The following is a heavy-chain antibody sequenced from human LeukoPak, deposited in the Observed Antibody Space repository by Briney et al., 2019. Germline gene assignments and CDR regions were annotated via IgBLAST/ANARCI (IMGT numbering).Heavy chain of an antibody. CDR1: GFTFNSYA. CDR2: IGGSGGTT. Sequence: GGSLRLSCAASGFTFNSYAMSWVRQAPGKGLEWVSAIGGSGGTTYYADSVKGRFTISRDNSKDTLYLQMNSLRAEDTALYYCAKRSRDSSGWSDHWGQGTLVTVSS. V-gene: IGHV3-23*01. CDR3: AKRSRDSSGWSDH. D-gene: IGHD6-19*01. J-gene: IGHJ5*02.